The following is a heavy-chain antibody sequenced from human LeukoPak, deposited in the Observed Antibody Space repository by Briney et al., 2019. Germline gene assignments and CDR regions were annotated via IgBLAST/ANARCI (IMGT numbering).Heavy chain of an antibody. Sequence: SETLSLTCAVSGDSISNIKWCSWVHQPPGKGLEWIGQIYHSGGTNYNPSLKSRVTISVDKSKNQFSLKLSSVTVADTAVYYCAGRTELQDAFDIWGQGTMVTVSS. CDR2: IYHSGGT. D-gene: IGHD3-10*01. CDR3: AGRTELQDAFDI. V-gene: IGHV4-4*02. CDR1: GDSISNIKW. J-gene: IGHJ3*02.